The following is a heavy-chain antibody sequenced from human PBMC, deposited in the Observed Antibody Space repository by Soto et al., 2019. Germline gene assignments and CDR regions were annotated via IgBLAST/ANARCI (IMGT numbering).Heavy chain of an antibody. D-gene: IGHD6-6*01. CDR3: ASILSIAASQGGGIGAFDI. V-gene: IGHV1-69*01. Sequence: QVQLVQSGAEVKKPGSSVKVSCKASGGTFSSYAISWVRQAPGQGLEWMGGIIPIFGTANYAQKFQGRVTITADESTSTDYMEVRSLRSEDTAVYYCASILSIAASQGGGIGAFDIWGQGTMVTVSS. CDR1: GGTFSSYA. J-gene: IGHJ3*02. CDR2: IIPIFGTA.